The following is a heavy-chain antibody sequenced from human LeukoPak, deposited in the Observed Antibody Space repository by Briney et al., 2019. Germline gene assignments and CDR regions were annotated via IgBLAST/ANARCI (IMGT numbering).Heavy chain of an antibody. J-gene: IGHJ5*02. CDR3: AKKSWDNWFDP. D-gene: IGHD6-13*01. CDR1: GFTFSSSA. Sequence: GGSLRLACAASGFTFSSSAMSWVRQAPGKGLEWVSGISGSGGNTYYADSVKGRFTISRDNSKNTLFLQMNSLRAEDTAVYFCAKKSWDNWFDPWGQGTLVTVSS. V-gene: IGHV3-23*01. CDR2: ISGSGGNT.